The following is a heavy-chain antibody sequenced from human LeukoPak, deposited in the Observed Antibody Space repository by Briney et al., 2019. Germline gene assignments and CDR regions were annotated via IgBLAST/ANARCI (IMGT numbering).Heavy chain of an antibody. D-gene: IGHD3-22*01. V-gene: IGHV1-69*13. CDR2: FIPIFGTA. Sequence: SVKVSCKASGYTFTSYGISWVRQAPGQGLEWMGGFIPIFGTANYTKKFQGRVTITADESTSAAYMELSSLRSEDTAVYYCARDRYYSDSSGYTPHYFDYWGQGTLVTVSS. CDR3: ARDRYYSDSSGYTPHYFDY. J-gene: IGHJ4*02. CDR1: GYTFTSYG.